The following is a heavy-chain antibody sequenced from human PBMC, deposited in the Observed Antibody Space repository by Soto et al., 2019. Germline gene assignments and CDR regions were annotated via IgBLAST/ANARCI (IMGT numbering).Heavy chain of an antibody. CDR2: INHSGST. J-gene: IGHJ3*02. Sequence: QVQLQQWGAGLLKPSETLSLTCAVYGGSFSGYYWSWIRQPPRKGLEWIGEINHSGSTNYNPSLKSRVTISVDTSTHQFSLKLTSVTAADTVVYYCARVGYSSSWYRRGAFDIWGQGTMVTVSS. V-gene: IGHV4-34*01. D-gene: IGHD6-13*01. CDR1: GGSFSGYY. CDR3: ARVGYSSSWYRRGAFDI.